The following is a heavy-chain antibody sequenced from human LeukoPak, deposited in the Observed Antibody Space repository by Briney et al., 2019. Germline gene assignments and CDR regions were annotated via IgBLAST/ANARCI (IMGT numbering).Heavy chain of an antibody. J-gene: IGHJ4*02. D-gene: IGHD4-23*01. CDR1: GGSISSSNYY. V-gene: IGHV4-39*01. CDR3: AKTLDTVVRAHFDY. CDR2: ISYSGST. Sequence: SETLSLTCTVSGGSISSSNYYWGWIRQPPGKGLEWIGSISYSGSTYYSPSLKSRVTISVDTSKNQFSLKLISVTAADTAVYYCAKTLDTVVRAHFDYWGQGTLVTVSS.